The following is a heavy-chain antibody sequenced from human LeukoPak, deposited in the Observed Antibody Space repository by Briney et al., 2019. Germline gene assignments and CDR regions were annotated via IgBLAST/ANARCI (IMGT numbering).Heavy chain of an antibody. Sequence: ASETLSLTCSVSGGSINNFYWSWIRQSPGKGLEYIGYIFYTGSTNYNPSLKGRVSISVDTSRNQFFLRLNSVTAAGTAVYYCARAGDWNDLPYWGQGILVIVSS. J-gene: IGHJ4*02. D-gene: IGHD1-1*01. CDR1: GGSINNFY. V-gene: IGHV4-59*01. CDR2: IFYTGST. CDR3: ARAGDWNDLPY.